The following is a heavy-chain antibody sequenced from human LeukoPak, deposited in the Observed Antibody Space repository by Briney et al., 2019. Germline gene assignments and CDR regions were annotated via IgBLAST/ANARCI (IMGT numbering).Heavy chain of an antibody. J-gene: IGHJ3*02. D-gene: IGHD4-11*01. CDR2: IYPGDSDT. V-gene: IGHV5-51*01. CDR3: AITGGLQSAHDAFDI. CDR1: GYSFTSYW. Sequence: GGSLQISCKGSGYSFTSYWIGWVRPLPGKGLEWMGIIYPGDSDTRYSPSFRGQVTISADKSFNSAYLQWSSLKASDTAMYYCAITGGLQSAHDAFDIWGQGTMVTVSS.